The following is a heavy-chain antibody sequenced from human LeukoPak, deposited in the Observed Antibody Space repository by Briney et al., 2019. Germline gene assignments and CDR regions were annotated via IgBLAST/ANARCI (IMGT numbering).Heavy chain of an antibody. D-gene: IGHD2-2*01. J-gene: IGHJ4*02. CDR3: VTEAPAARFDY. Sequence: ASVKVSCKASGYTFTGYYMHWVRQAPGQGLEWMGWISPNSGGTNYAQKFQGRVTMTRNTSISTAYMELSRLRSDDTAVYYCVTEAPAARFDYWGQGTLVTVSS. V-gene: IGHV1-2*02. CDR1: GYTFTGYY. CDR2: ISPNSGGT.